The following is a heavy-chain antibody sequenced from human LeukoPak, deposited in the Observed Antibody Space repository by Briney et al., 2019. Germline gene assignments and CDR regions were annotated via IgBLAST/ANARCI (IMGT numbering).Heavy chain of an antibody. J-gene: IGHJ4*02. D-gene: IGHD3-10*01. Sequence: PSETLSLTCTVSGSSIGTYSWSWIRQPPGKGLEWIGYIYYSGSTYYNPSLKSRVTISVDTSKNQFSLKLSSVTAADTAVYYCASESSGSFDYWGQGTPVTVSS. CDR2: IYYSGST. V-gene: IGHV4-59*06. CDR1: GSSIGTYS. CDR3: ASESSGSFDY.